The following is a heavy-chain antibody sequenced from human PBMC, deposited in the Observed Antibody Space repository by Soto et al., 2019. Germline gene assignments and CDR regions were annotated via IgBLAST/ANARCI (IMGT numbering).Heavy chain of an antibody. D-gene: IGHD1-26*01. V-gene: IGHV3-30*18. CDR3: AKNARYSGSYLAY. J-gene: IGHJ4*02. Sequence: QVQLVESGGGVVQPGRSLRLSCAASGFTFSGYAMHWVRQAPDKGLEWVAVISYDGSNKYYADSVKGRFTISRDNSRNTLFLQMDSLRPEDTAVYYCAKNARYSGSYLAYWGQETLVTVSS. CDR2: ISYDGSNK. CDR1: GFTFSGYA.